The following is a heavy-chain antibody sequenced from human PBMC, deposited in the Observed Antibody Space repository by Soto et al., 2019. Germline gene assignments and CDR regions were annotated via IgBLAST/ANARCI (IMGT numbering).Heavy chain of an antibody. J-gene: IGHJ4*02. CDR3: ARGYSSSWYGLDY. Sequence: QVQLVQSGAEVKKPGSSVKVSCKASGGTFSSYTMSWVRQAPGQGLEWMGRIIPILGIATYAQKFQGRVTITADKSTSTAYMELISLRSEDTAVYYFARGYSSSWYGLDYCGQGTLVTVSS. CDR2: IIPILGIA. CDR1: GGTFSSYT. V-gene: IGHV1-69*02. D-gene: IGHD6-13*01.